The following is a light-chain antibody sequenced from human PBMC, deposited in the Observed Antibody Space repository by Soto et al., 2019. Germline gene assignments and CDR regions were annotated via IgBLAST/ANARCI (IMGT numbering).Light chain of an antibody. J-gene: IGKJ1*01. CDR2: KAS. Sequence: DIQMSQSPSTLYASLGDRVTVTCRASQTISSWLAWYQQKPGKAPKLLIYKASTLKSGVPSRFSGSGSGTEFTLTISSLQPDDFATYYCQHSNSYSEAFGQGTKV. CDR1: QTISSW. CDR3: QHSNSYSEA. V-gene: IGKV1-5*03.